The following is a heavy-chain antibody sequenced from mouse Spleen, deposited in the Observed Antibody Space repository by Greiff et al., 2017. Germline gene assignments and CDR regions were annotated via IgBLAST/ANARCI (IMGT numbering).Heavy chain of an antibody. Sequence: EVHLVESGPELVKPGDSVKISCKASGYSFTGYFMNWVMQSHGKSLEWIGRINPYNGDTFYNQKFKGKATLTVDKSSSTAHMELRSLTSEDSAVXYCARSHYGNHYYARAYWVQATSLPVPS. V-gene: IGHV1-20*01. CDR2: INPYNGDT. D-gene: IGHD2-1*01. CDR3: ARSHYGNHYYARAY. J-gene: IGHJ4*01. CDR1: GYSFTGYF.